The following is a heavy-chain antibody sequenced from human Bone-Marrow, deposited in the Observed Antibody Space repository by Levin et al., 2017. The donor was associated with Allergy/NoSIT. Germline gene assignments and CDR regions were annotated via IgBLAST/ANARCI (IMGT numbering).Heavy chain of an antibody. D-gene: IGHD3-22*01. CDR2: ISSSSSYI. CDR1: GFTFSSYS. CDR3: ARDGVTEYYYDSSGDYSDFDY. Sequence: GGSLRLSCAASGFTFSSYSMNWVRQAPGKGLEWVSSISSSSSYIYYADSVKGRFTISRDNAKNSLYLQMNSLRAEDTAVYYCARDGVTEYYYDSSGDYSDFDYWGQGTLVTVSS. V-gene: IGHV3-21*01. J-gene: IGHJ4*02.